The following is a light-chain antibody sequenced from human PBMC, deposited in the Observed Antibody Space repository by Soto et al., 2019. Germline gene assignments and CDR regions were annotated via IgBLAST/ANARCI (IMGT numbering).Light chain of an antibody. V-gene: IGKV1-39*01. Sequence: DIQMTQSPSSLSASVGDRVTITCRASQSISHYLNWYQQKPGKAPKLLIYAASSMQSGVPSRFSGSGSGTDFTLTISSLQPDDSATYYCQQSFSPLWTFGQGTKVEV. CDR1: QSISHY. J-gene: IGKJ1*01. CDR2: AAS. CDR3: QQSFSPLWT.